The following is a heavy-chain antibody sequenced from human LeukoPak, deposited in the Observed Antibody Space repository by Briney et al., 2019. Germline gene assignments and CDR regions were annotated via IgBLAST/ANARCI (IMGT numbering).Heavy chain of an antibody. Sequence: GGSLRLSCAASGFTFSNYAMSWVRQAPGKGLEWLLAITGSGGTTYYAHSVKGRFTSSRDNSKNTLYLQMNTLRAEDTAVYYCAKWGDYDVLTGYYDSDYWGQGTLVTVSS. V-gene: IGHV3-23*01. CDR3: AKWGDYDVLTGYYDSDY. CDR2: ITGSGGTT. D-gene: IGHD3-9*01. CDR1: GFTFSNYA. J-gene: IGHJ4*02.